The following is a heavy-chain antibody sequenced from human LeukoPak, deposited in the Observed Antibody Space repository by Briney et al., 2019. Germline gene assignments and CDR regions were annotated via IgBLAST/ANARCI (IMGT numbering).Heavy chain of an antibody. Sequence: SVKVSCKASGGTFSSYAISWVRQAPGQGLEWMGGIIPIFGTANYAQKFQGRVTITADESTSTAYMERSSLRSEDTAVYYCAGDIVVGQAFDIWGQGTMVTVSS. CDR2: IIPIFGTA. D-gene: IGHD2-15*01. J-gene: IGHJ3*02. CDR3: AGDIVVGQAFDI. V-gene: IGHV1-69*13. CDR1: GGTFSSYA.